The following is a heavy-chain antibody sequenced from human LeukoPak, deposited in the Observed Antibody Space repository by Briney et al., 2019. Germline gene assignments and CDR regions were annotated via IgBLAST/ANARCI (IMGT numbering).Heavy chain of an antibody. Sequence: ASVKVSCKASGGTFSSYAISWVRQAPGQGLEWMGGIVPIFGTANYAQKFQGRVTITTDESTSTAYMELSSLRSEDTAVYYCARARSPSSGYLLRDHNWFDPWGQGTLVTVSS. CDR1: GGTFSSYA. D-gene: IGHD3-22*01. CDR3: ARARSPSSGYLLRDHNWFDP. J-gene: IGHJ5*02. CDR2: IVPIFGTA. V-gene: IGHV1-69*05.